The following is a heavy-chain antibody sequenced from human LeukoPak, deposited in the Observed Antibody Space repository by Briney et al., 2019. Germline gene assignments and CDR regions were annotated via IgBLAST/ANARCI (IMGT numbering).Heavy chain of an antibody. Sequence: SQTLSLTCTVSGDAVSSGDYYWSWFRQPPGKGLEWIGYIYYSGSTNYNPSLKSRVTISVDTSKNQFSLKLSSVTAADTAVYYCARGVGDGDYGDYWGQGTLVTVSS. CDR1: GDAVSSGDYY. D-gene: IGHD4-17*01. J-gene: IGHJ4*02. V-gene: IGHV4-61*08. CDR3: ARGVGDGDYGDY. CDR2: IYYSGST.